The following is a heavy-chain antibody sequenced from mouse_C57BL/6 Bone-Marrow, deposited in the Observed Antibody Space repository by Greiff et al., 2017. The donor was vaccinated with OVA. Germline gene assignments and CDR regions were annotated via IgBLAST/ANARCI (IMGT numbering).Heavy chain of an antibody. CDR3: ARLDYYGSSHFDY. CDR1: GFTFSDYG. J-gene: IGHJ2*01. D-gene: IGHD1-1*01. V-gene: IGHV5-15*01. Sequence: EVQLVESGGGLVQPGGSLKLSCAASGFTFSDYGMAWVRQAPRKGPEWVAFISNLAYSIYYADTVTGRFTISRENAKNTLYLEMSSLRSEDTAMYYCARLDYYGSSHFDYWGQGTTLTVSS. CDR2: ISNLAYSI.